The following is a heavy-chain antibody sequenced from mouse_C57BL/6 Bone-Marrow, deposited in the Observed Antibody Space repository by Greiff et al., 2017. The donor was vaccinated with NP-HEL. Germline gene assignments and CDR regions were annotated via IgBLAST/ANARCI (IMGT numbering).Heavy chain of an antibody. Sequence: ESGPGLVKPSQSLSLTCSVTGYSITSGYYWNWIRQFPGNKLEWMGYISYDGSNNYNPSLKNRISITRDTSKNQFFLKLNSVTTEDTATYYCARRHYYGRYYYAMDYWGQGTSVTVSS. CDR2: ISYDGSN. CDR3: ARRHYYGRYYYAMDY. D-gene: IGHD1-1*01. J-gene: IGHJ4*01. CDR1: GYSITSGYY. V-gene: IGHV3-6*01.